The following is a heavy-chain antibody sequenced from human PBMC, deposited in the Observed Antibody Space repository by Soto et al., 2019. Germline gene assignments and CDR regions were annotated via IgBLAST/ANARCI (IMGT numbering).Heavy chain of an antibody. D-gene: IGHD6-19*01. V-gene: IGHV2-5*02. Sequence: QITLKESGPTLVKPTQTLTLTCTFSGFSLSSTRMAVGWIRQPPGKALEWLALIYWDDDKRYSPFLKSRLTITNDTPKNHVVHTMSTMDPVDTARYYCAHIVVAGLGYYFDYWGQGTLVTVSS. J-gene: IGHJ4*02. CDR1: GFSLSSTRMA. CDR3: AHIVVAGLGYYFDY. CDR2: IYWDDDK.